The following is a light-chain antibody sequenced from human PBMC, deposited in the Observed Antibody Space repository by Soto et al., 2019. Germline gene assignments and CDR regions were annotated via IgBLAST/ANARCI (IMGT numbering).Light chain of an antibody. J-gene: IGLJ3*02. Sequence: QSALTQPPSASGSPGQSVTISCTGTSSDIGGYNFVSWYQQHPGKAPKLMIYEVIKRPSGVPDRFSGSKSGNTASLTVSGLQAEDEADYYCISYAGSNILLFGGGTKLTVL. V-gene: IGLV2-8*01. CDR1: SSDIGGYNF. CDR3: ISYAGSNILL. CDR2: EVI.